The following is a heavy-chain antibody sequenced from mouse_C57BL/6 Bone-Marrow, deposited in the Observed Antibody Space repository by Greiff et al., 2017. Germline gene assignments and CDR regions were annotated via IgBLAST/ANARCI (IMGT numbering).Heavy chain of an antibody. CDR1: GFSITSDCY. CDR3: ARAVYYYGHFDV. CDR2: TFYSGIT. V-gene: IGHV3-3*01. D-gene: IGHD1-1*01. J-gene: IGHJ1*03. Sequence: EVQVVESGPSLVRPSQTLSLTCTVTGFSITSDCYWIWIRQFPGNKLEYIGYTFYSGITYYNPSLESRTYITRDTSKNQFSRKLSSVTTEDTATYYCARAVYYYGHFDVWGTGTTVTVSS.